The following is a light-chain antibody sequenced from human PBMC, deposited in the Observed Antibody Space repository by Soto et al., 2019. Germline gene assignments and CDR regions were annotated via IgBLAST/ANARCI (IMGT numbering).Light chain of an antibody. J-gene: IGLJ3*02. V-gene: IGLV1-44*01. CDR1: SSNIGRDN. Sequence: QAVVTQPPSASGTLGRRVTISCSGSSSNIGRDNVNWYQQLPGTAPKPLIYSTNQRPSGVPDRFSGSKSGTSASLAISGLQSEDEADYYCATWDGSLNGCVFGGGTKFTVL. CDR3: ATWDGSLNGCV. CDR2: STN.